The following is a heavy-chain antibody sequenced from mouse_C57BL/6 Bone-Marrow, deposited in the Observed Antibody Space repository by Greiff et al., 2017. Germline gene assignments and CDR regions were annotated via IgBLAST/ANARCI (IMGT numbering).Heavy chain of an antibody. D-gene: IGHD1-1*01. CDR2: ISPRAGST. Sequence: VHLVESGPELVKPGASVKLSCKASGYTFTSYDINLVKQRPGQGLEWIGWISPRAGSTKYNEKFKGKATLTVDTSSSTAYMELHSLTSEDSAVYFCARDYGSSYWYFDVWGTGTTVTVAS. CDR3: ARDYGSSYWYFDV. V-gene: IGHV1-85*01. CDR1: GYTFTSYD. J-gene: IGHJ1*03.